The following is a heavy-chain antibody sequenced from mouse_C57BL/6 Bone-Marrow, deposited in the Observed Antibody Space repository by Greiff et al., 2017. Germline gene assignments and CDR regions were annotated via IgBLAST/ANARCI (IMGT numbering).Heavy chain of an antibody. CDR2: IFPGSGST. CDR3: EREDGNYVFILYYFDY. V-gene: IGHV1-75*01. CDR1: GYTFTDYY. D-gene: IGHD2-1*01. Sequence: QVQLQQSGPELVKPGASVKISCKASGYTFTDYYINWVKQRPGQGLEWIGWIFPGSGSTYYNEKFKGKATLTVDKSSSTAYMLLSSLTSEDSAVYFCEREDGNYVFILYYFDYWGQGTTLTVSS. J-gene: IGHJ2*01.